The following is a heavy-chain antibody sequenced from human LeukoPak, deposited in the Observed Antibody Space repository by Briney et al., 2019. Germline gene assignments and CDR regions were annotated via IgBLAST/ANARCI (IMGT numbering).Heavy chain of an antibody. CDR2: ISYDGSNK. CDR1: GFTFSSYG. V-gene: IGHV3-30*18. Sequence: GRSLRLSCAASGFTFSSYGMHWVRQAPGKGLEWLAVISYDGSNKYYADSVKGRFTISRDNSKNTLYLQMNSLRAEDTAVYYCAKDLADYDILTGYKGYYYYYGMDVWGQGTTVTVSS. CDR3: AKDLADYDILTGYKGYYYYYGMDV. J-gene: IGHJ6*02. D-gene: IGHD3-9*01.